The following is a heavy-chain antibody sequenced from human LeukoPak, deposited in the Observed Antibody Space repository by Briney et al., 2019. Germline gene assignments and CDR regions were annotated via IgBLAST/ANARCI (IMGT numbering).Heavy chain of an antibody. V-gene: IGHV4-38-2*02. Sequence: SETLSLTCSVSGYSISSGFYWDWIRQPPGRGLEWIGSFHHSGSTPYNPSLNSRVSISVDTSKNQLSLKLSSVTAADTAVYYCARREGYNFDYWGQGTLVTVSS. J-gene: IGHJ4*02. CDR3: ARREGYNFDY. CDR2: FHHSGST. D-gene: IGHD5-24*01. CDR1: GYSISSGFY.